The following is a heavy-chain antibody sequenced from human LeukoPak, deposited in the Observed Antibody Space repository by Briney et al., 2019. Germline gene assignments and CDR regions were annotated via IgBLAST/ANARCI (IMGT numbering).Heavy chain of an antibody. CDR1: GYTFTSYY. CDR2: INPSGGST. CDR3: ARGWLAETTVVTPYNY. Sequence: ASVKVSCKASGYTFTSYYMHWVRQAPGQGLEWMGIINPSGGSTSYAQKFQGRVTMTRDTSTSTAYMELSSLGSEDTAVYYCARGWLAETTVVTPYNYWGQGTLVTVSS. J-gene: IGHJ4*02. V-gene: IGHV1-46*01. D-gene: IGHD2-21*02.